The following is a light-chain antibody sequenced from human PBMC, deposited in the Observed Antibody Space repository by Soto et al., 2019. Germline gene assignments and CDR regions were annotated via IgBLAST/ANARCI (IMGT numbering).Light chain of an antibody. V-gene: IGLV2-14*01. J-gene: IGLJ3*02. CDR2: EVS. CDR1: SSDVGGYNY. CDR3: ISYTSSSTWV. Sequence: QSALTQPASVSGSLGQSITISCTGTSSDVGGYNYVSWYQQHPGTAPKLMIYEVSNRPSGVSDRFSGSRSGNTASLTISGLQAEDESDYYCISYTSSSTWVFGGGTKLTVL.